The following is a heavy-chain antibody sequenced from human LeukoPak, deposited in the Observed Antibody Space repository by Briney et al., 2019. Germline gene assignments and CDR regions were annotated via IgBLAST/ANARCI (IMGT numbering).Heavy chain of an antibody. J-gene: IGHJ5*02. CDR2: VSHTGST. V-gene: IGHV4-59*11. D-gene: IGHD3-10*01. CDR3: ARGGAVLIWFGEFPTLSP. Sequence: SETLSLTCSVSGGSISSHYWSWIRQPPGKGLEWIGYVSHTGSTKYKSSLKSRISISVDTSKNQFSLKLRSVTAADTAVYYCARGGAVLIWFGEFPTLSPWGQGTLVTVSS. CDR1: GGSISSHY.